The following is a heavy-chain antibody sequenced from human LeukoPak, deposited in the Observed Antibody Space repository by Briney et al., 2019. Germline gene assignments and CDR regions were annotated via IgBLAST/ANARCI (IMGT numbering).Heavy chain of an antibody. Sequence: GGSLRLSCAASGFTFSSYSMNWVRQAPGKGLEWVSSISTSSSYIYYADSVKGRFTISRDNAKNSLYLQMNSLRAEDTAVYYCARDRNWNYAMYYFDPWRQGTLVTVSS. J-gene: IGHJ5*02. CDR2: ISTSSSYI. CDR3: ARDRNWNYAMYYFDP. V-gene: IGHV3-21*06. D-gene: IGHD1-7*01. CDR1: GFTFSSYS.